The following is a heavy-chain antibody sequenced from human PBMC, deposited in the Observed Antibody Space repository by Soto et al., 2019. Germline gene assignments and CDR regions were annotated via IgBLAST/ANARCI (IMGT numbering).Heavy chain of an antibody. V-gene: IGHV1-18*01. CDR1: GYTFTSYG. Sequence: SVKVSCKASGYTFTSYGISWVRQAPGQGLEWMGWISAYNGNTNYAQKLQGRVTMTTDTSTSTAYMELRSLRSDDTAVYYCASYGLAPGYGHPSFDFWGQGTSVTVSS. D-gene: IGHD4-17*01. CDR2: ISAYNGNT. CDR3: ASYGLAPGYGHPSFDF. J-gene: IGHJ4*02.